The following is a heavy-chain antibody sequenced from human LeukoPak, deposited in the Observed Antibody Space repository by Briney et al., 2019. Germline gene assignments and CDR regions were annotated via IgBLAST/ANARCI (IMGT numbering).Heavy chain of an antibody. CDR2: ISSSSSTI. D-gene: IGHD3-10*01. CDR1: GFSFSSYN. J-gene: IGHJ6*03. Sequence: GGSLRLSCAASGFSFSSYNMNWVRQAPGKGLEWVSYISSSSSTIYYADSVKGRFTISRDNAKNSLYLQMNSLRAEDTAVYYCATVVRVYYYMDVWGKGTTVTVSS. CDR3: ATVVRVYYYMDV. V-gene: IGHV3-48*04.